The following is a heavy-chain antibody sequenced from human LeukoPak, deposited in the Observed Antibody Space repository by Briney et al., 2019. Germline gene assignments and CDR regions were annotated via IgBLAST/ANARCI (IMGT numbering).Heavy chain of an antibody. V-gene: IGHV3-53*01. D-gene: IGHD5-18*01. CDR3: AKDRGYSYGPFDY. CDR2: IYSGGST. Sequence: PGGSLRLSCAASGFTVSSNYMSWVRQAPGKGLEWVSVIYSGGSTYYADSVKGRFTISRDNSKNTLYLQMNSLSAEDTAVYYCAKDRGYSYGPFDYWGQGTLVTVSS. J-gene: IGHJ4*02. CDR1: GFTVSSNY.